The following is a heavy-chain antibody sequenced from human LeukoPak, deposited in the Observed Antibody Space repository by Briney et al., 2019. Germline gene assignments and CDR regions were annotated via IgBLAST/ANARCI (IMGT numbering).Heavy chain of an antibody. V-gene: IGHV1-3*01. J-gene: IGHJ4*02. D-gene: IGHD3-9*01. Sequence: GASVKVSCTASGYTFSTYTMHWVRQAPGQGLEWMGCVNAVNGNTEYSQKFQGSVTISRDTSATTSYMELSNLRSEDTALYYCARGGGTGIFDWRGQGTLVTVSS. CDR2: VNAVNGNT. CDR3: ARGGGTGIFDW. CDR1: GYTFSTYT.